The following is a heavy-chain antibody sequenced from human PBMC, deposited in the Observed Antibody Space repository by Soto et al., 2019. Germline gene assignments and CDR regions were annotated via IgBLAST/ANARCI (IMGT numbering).Heavy chain of an antibody. Sequence: QVQLVESGGGLVKPGGSLRLSCAASGFTFSDYYMSWIRQAPGKGLEWVSYISSSSSYTNYADSVKGRFTISRDNAKNSLYLQKNSLRAEDTAVYYCAREGYSSSWYGWFDPWGQGTLVTVSS. J-gene: IGHJ5*02. CDR1: GFTFSDYY. CDR3: AREGYSSSWYGWFDP. D-gene: IGHD6-13*01. CDR2: ISSSSSYT. V-gene: IGHV3-11*06.